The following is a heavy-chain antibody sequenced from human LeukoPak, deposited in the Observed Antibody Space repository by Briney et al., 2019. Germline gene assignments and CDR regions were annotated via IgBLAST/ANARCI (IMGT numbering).Heavy chain of an antibody. D-gene: IGHD2-15*01. V-gene: IGHV4-39*07. CDR3: ARSSQGVESYYYYYYMDV. CDR1: GGSISSSSYY. CDR2: IYYSGST. J-gene: IGHJ6*03. Sequence: SETLSLTCTVSGGSISSSSYYWGWIRQPPGKGLEWIRSIYYSGSTYYNPSLKSRVTISVDTSKNQFSLKLSSVTAADTAVYYCARSSQGVESYYYYYYMDVWGKGTTVTVSS.